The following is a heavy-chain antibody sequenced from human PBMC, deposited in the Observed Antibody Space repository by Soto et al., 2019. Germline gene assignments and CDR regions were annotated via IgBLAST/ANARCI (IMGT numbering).Heavy chain of an antibody. Sequence: LSLTCIVSVESISSSSYYWGWIRQPPGKGLEWIGSIYYSGRTYYNPSFKSRVTISIDTSKNQFSLKLSSVTATDTAVYYCARQRTTVVTQAYFDHWGQGALVTVSS. V-gene: IGHV4-39*01. CDR2: IYYSGRT. J-gene: IGHJ4*02. CDR1: VESISSSSYY. CDR3: ARQRTTVVTQAYFDH. D-gene: IGHD2-21*02.